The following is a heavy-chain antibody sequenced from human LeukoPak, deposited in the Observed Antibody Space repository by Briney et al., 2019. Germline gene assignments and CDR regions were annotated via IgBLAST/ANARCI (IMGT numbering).Heavy chain of an antibody. CDR1: GYTFTGYY. V-gene: IGHV1-8*02. Sequence: GASVKVSCKASGYTFTGYYMHWVRQAPGQGLEWMGWMNPNSGNTGYAQKFQGRVTMTRNTSISTAYMDLSSLTSEDTAVYYCAMRYYRGDYWGQGTLVTVSS. D-gene: IGHD1-26*01. CDR2: MNPNSGNT. J-gene: IGHJ4*02. CDR3: AMRYYRGDY.